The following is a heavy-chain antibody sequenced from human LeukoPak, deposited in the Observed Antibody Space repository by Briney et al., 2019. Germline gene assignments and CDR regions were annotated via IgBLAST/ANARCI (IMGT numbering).Heavy chain of an antibody. J-gene: IGHJ4*02. CDR3: ARDRAVRGVIIDFDY. CDR1: GFTFSSYE. CDR2: ISSSGSTI. D-gene: IGHD3-10*01. V-gene: IGHV3-48*03. Sequence: GGSLRLSCAASGFTFSSYEMNWVRQAPGKGLEWVSYISSSGSTIYYADSVKGRFTISRDNAKNSLYLQMNSLRAEDTAVYYCARDRAVRGVIIDFDYWGQGTLVTVSS.